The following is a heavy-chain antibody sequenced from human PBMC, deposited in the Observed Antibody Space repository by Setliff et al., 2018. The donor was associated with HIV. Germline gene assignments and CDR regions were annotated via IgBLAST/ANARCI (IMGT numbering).Heavy chain of an antibody. D-gene: IGHD6-19*01. J-gene: IGHJ4*02. V-gene: IGHV4-39*01. Sequence: PSETLSLTCTVSAGSIRSSTYYWAWIRQPPGKGLEWIGTIYYSGSTYYNPSLKSRATISVDTSKHQFSLKLSSVTAADTAVYYCIIAYSSGWLAPMGFDSWGQGTLVTVSS. CDR3: IIAYSSGWLAPMGFDS. CDR1: AGSIRSSTYY. CDR2: IYYSGST.